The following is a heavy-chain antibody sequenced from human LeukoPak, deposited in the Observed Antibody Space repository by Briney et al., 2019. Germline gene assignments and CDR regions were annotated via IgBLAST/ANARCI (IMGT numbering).Heavy chain of an antibody. Sequence: SETLSLTCAVYGGSFSGYYWSWIRQPPGKGLEWIGEINHSGSTNYNPSLKSRVTISVDTSKNQFSLKLSSVAAADTAVYYCAREGPQDDSRFDPWGQGTLVTVSS. D-gene: IGHD3-22*01. V-gene: IGHV4-34*09. CDR1: GGSFSGYY. CDR3: AREGPQDDSRFDP. CDR2: INHSGST. J-gene: IGHJ5*02.